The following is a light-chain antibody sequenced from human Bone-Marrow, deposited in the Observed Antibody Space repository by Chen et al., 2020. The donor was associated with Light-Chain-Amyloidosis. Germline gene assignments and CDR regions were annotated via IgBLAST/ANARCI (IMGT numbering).Light chain of an antibody. J-gene: IGKJ3*01. CDR3: HKGHSWNT. CDR2: GAS. Sequence: DIVLTQSPATLSLFPGQTVSLSCTTSQSVENDLGWYQQKPGQSPKLLIYGASKRATGVTARFTDSGSGTDFTLTITSLEPEDFARYYCHKGHSWNTFGPGTKLEVK. V-gene: IGKV3-11*01. CDR1: QSVEND.